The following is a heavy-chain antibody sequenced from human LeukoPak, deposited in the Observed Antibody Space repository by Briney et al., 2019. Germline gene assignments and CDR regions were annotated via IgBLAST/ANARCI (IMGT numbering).Heavy chain of an antibody. V-gene: IGHV4-30-2*01. Sequence: SETLSLTCTVSGGSISSGGYSWSWIRQPPGKGLEWIGYIYHSGSTYYNPSLKSRVTISVDRSKNQFSLKLSSVTAADTAVYYCAKTRLHPFDYWGQGTLVTVSS. D-gene: IGHD4-11*01. J-gene: IGHJ4*02. CDR2: IYHSGST. CDR3: AKTRLHPFDY. CDR1: GGSISSGGYS.